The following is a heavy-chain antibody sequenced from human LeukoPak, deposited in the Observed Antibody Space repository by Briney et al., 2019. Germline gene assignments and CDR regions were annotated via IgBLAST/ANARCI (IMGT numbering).Heavy chain of an antibody. Sequence: GGSLRLSCAASGFTFSSFWMSWICQAPGKGLEWVANIKEDGREKYYVDSVKGRFTISRDNAKNSLYLQMNNLKAEDTAMYYCVRFMRGTIGGDNWGQGTLVTVSA. D-gene: IGHD3-16*01. CDR3: VRFMRGTIGGDN. CDR2: IKEDGREK. J-gene: IGHJ4*02. V-gene: IGHV3-7*01. CDR1: GFTFSSFW.